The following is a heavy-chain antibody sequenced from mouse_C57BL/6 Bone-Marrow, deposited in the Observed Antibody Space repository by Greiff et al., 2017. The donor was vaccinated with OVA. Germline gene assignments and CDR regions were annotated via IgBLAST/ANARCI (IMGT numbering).Heavy chain of an antibody. CDR3: ATAQATAY. Sequence: QVHVKQPGAELVKPGASVKLSCKASGYTFTSYWMHWVKQRPGQGLEWIGMIHPNSGSTNYNEKFKSKATLTVDKSSSTAYMQLSSLTSEDSAVYYCATAQATAYWGQGTLVTVSA. J-gene: IGHJ3*01. V-gene: IGHV1-64*01. CDR1: GYTFTSYW. D-gene: IGHD3-2*02. CDR2: IHPNSGST.